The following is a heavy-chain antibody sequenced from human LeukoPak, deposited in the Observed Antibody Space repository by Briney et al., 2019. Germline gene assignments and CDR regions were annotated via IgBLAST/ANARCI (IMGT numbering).Heavy chain of an antibody. CDR1: GYTFTDYA. Sequence: ASVKVSCKASGYTFTDYATHWVRQAPGQRLEWMGWINAGNGKIKYSQKFQGRVTIIRDTSASTASMELSSLRSEDTAVYYCARDSIKGDIAVAVDYGMDVWGQGTTVTVSS. D-gene: IGHD6-19*01. CDR3: ARDSIKGDIAVAVDYGMDV. CDR2: INAGNGKI. V-gene: IGHV1-3*01. J-gene: IGHJ6*02.